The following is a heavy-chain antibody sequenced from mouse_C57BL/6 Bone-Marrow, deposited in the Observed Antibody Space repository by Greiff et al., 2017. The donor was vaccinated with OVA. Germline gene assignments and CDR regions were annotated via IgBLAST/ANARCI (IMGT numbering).Heavy chain of an antibody. Sequence: QVHVKQSGAELVRPGASVTLSCKASGYTFTDYEMHWVKQTPVHGLEWIGAIDPETGGTAYNQKFKGKAILTADKSSSTAYMELRSLTSEDSAVYYCTGTTGYYFDYWGQGTTLTVSS. J-gene: IGHJ2*01. D-gene: IGHD1-1*01. CDR2: IDPETGGT. CDR1: GYTFTDYE. V-gene: IGHV1-15*01. CDR3: TGTTGYYFDY.